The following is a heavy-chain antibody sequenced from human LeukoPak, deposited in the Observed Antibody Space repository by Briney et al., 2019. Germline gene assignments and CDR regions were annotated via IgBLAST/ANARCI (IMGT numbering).Heavy chain of an antibody. J-gene: IGHJ4*02. Sequence: SETLSLTCTVSGVSISTYYWTWIRQPPGKGLEWIGNIDYSGNTNYNPSLKSRVTISIHTSRNQFSLMLSSVTAADTAIYYCARYYDRTGFDYWGQGTLVTVSS. D-gene: IGHD3-16*01. CDR3: ARYYDRTGFDY. CDR1: GVSISTYY. CDR2: IDYSGNT. V-gene: IGHV4-59*08.